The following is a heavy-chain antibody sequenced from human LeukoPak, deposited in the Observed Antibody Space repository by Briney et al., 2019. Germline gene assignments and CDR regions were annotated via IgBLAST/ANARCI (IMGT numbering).Heavy chain of an antibody. V-gene: IGHV3-74*01. D-gene: IGHD2-2*02. CDR1: GFTFSSYW. J-gene: IGHJ4*02. CDR3: ARPYCSSTSCYSSGEGFDY. CDR2: INSDGSST. Sequence: QPGGSLRLSCAASGFTFSSYWMHWVRHAPGKGLVWVSRINSDGSSTSYADSVKGRFTISRDNAKNTLYLQMNSLRAEDTAVYYCARPYCSSTSCYSSGEGFDYWGQGTLVTVSS.